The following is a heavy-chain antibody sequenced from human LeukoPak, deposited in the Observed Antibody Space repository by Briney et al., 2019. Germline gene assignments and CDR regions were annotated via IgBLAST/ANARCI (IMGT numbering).Heavy chain of an antibody. CDR3: ATGEGGFDY. CDR1: GFTFSSYS. D-gene: IGHD1-26*01. V-gene: IGHV3-21*01. CDR2: ITSSGTYI. Sequence: GGSLRLSCAASGFTFSSYSMNWVRQAPGKGLEWVSSITSSGTYIYYADSLKGRFTISRDNAKNLLYLQMNSLRAEDTAMYYCATGEGGFDYWGQGTLVTVSS. J-gene: IGHJ4*02.